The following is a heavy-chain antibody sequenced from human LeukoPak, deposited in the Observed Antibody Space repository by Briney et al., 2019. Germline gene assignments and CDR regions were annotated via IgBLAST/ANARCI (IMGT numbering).Heavy chain of an antibody. CDR1: GFTFSSYA. CDR2: ISGSGGST. D-gene: IGHD6-13*01. CDR3: AKDKPRYSSSWYVRFDP. V-gene: IGHV3-23*01. Sequence: GGSLRLSCAAPGFTFSSYAMSWVRQAPGKGLEWVSAISGSGGSTYYADSVKGRFTISRDNSKNTLYPQMNSLRAEDAAVYYCAKDKPRYSSSWYVRFDPWGQGTLVTVSS. J-gene: IGHJ5*02.